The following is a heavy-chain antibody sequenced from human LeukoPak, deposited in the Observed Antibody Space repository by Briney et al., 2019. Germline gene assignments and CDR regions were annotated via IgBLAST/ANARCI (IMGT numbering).Heavy chain of an antibody. J-gene: IGHJ6*03. V-gene: IGHV1-18*01. CDR1: GYTFTSYG. CDR3: ALPAKGAFFYYYMEV. CDR2: ISTYNGNT. D-gene: IGHD2-2*01. Sequence: ASVKVSCKTSGYTFTSYGITWVRQAPGHGLEWMGWISTYNGNTQYAQKFQGRVTMTTDTPTKTVYMELRNLRSNDTAVYYCALPAKGAFFYYYMEVWGKGTTVTVSS.